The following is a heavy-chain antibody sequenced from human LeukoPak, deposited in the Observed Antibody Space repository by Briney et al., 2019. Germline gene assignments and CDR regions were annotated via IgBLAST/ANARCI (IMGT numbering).Heavy chain of an antibody. D-gene: IGHD2-21*01. CDR2: INHSGST. J-gene: IGHJ4*02. CDR1: GGSFSGYY. V-gene: IGHV4-34*01. CDR3: ARGRVIFDY. Sequence: SETLSLTCAVYGGSFSGYYWSWIRQPPGKGLEWIGEINHSGSTNYNPSLKSRVTISVDTSKNQFSLKLSSVTAADTAVYYCARGRVIFDYWGQGTLVTVSS.